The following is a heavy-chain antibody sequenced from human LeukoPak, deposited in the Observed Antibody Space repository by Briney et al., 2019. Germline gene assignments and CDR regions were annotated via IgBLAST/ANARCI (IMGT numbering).Heavy chain of an antibody. CDR1: GGSISSGNW. D-gene: IGHD2-15*01. J-gene: IGHJ4*02. Sequence: PSETLSLTCAVSGGSISSGNWWSWIGQPPGKGLEWSGEIYHSGNTVYNPPLKSRVTISVDNSNNQFSLKLTSVTAADTAVYYCARNGASSSVVDWGQGTLVTVSS. V-gene: IGHV4-4*02. CDR2: IYHSGNT. CDR3: ARNGASSSVVD.